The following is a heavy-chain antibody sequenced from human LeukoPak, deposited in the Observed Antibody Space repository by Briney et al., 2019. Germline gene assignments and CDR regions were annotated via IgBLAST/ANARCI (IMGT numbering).Heavy chain of an antibody. CDR1: GVSISSYY. D-gene: IGHD6-13*01. V-gene: IGHV4-59*01. CDR2: IYYSGST. CDR3: ARVFSSGSFDY. Sequence: PSETLSLTCTVSGVSISSYYWSWIRQFSGKGLEWTGYIYYSGSTNYNPSLKSRLTISVDTSKNQFSLKLSSVTAADTAVYYCARVFSSGSFDYWGQGTLVTVSS. J-gene: IGHJ4*02.